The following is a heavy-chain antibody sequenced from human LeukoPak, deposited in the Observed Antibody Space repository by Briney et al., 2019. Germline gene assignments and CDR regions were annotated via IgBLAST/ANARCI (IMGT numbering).Heavy chain of an antibody. D-gene: IGHD2-15*01. V-gene: IGHV3-43*02. Sequence: QTGGSLRLSCAASGFTFGDYAMHWVRQAPGKGLEWVSLISGDGGTTYYADSVKGRFTISRDSSKNSLYLQMNSLRTEDTALYYCAKVLRGYCSGGSRYGYDFDYWGQGTLVTVSS. CDR1: GFTFGDYA. CDR3: AKVLRGYCSGGSRYGYDFDY. CDR2: ISGDGGTT. J-gene: IGHJ4*02.